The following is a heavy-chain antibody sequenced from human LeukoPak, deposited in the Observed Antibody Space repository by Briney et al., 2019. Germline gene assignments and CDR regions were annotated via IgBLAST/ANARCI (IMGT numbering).Heavy chain of an antibody. CDR2: IYNSGST. CDR1: GYPISSGYY. Sequence: SETLSLTCTVSGYPISSGYYWGWIRQPPGKGLEWIGSIYNSGSTYYNPSLKSRVTISVDTSKNQFSLKLSSVTAADTAVYYCVRSSSSIFDYWGQGTLVTVSS. CDR3: VRSSSSIFDY. V-gene: IGHV4-38-2*02. D-gene: IGHD6-6*01. J-gene: IGHJ4*02.